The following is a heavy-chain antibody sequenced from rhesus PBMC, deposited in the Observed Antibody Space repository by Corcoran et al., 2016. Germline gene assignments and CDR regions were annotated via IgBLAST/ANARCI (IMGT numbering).Heavy chain of an antibody. CDR3: ARDPATGTTEIVDY. CDR1: GGSISSGYSY. J-gene: IGHJ4*01. V-gene: IGHV4-122*02. D-gene: IGHD1-26*01. CDR2: ITYSGST. Sequence: QVQLQESGPGLVKPSETLSLTCAVSGGSISSGYSYWSWIRQPPGKGLEWIGYITYSGSTSSNPSLKSRVTISRDTSKNQFSLKLSSVTAADTAVYYCARDPATGTTEIVDYWGQGVLVTVSS.